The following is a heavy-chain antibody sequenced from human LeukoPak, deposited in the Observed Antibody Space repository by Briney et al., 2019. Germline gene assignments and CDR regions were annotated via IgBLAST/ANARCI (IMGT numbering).Heavy chain of an antibody. D-gene: IGHD3-22*01. V-gene: IGHV3-30*03. CDR3: ARGEYYSDTSSYFDY. J-gene: IGHJ4*02. CDR2: ISYDGSNK. CDR1: GFTFSSYG. Sequence: GGSLRLSCAASGFTFSSYGMNWVRQAPGKGLERVAVISYDGSNKYYADSVKGRFTISRDNPKNTLFVQMSSLRAEDTAVYYCARGEYYSDTSSYFDYWGQGTLVTVSS.